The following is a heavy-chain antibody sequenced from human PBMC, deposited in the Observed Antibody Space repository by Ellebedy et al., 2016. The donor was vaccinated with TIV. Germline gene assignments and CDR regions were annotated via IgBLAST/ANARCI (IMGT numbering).Heavy chain of an antibody. Sequence: GESLKISCQTSGYNFANYWIGWVRQMPGKGLEWMGIFYPGDPDSRYSPSFQGQVTISADKSISTAYLQWSSLKASDSAMYYCARQTTNWSGYFDYWGQGTLVTVSS. V-gene: IGHV5-51*01. CDR3: ARQTTNWSGYFDY. D-gene: IGHD1-14*01. J-gene: IGHJ4*02. CDR2: FYPGDPDS. CDR1: GYNFANYW.